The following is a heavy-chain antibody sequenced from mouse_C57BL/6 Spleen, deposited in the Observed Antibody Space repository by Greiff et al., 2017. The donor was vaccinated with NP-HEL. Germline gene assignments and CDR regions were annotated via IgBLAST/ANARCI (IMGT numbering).Heavy chain of an antibody. CDR1: GYSITSGYY. D-gene: IGHD1-1*01. V-gene: IGHV3-6*01. CDR3: ARPHYYGSSSFAY. CDR2: ISYDGSN. J-gene: IGHJ3*01. Sequence: DVQLQESGPGLVKPSQSLSLTCSVTGYSITSGYYWNWIRQFPGNKLEWMGYISYDGSNNYNPSLKNRISITRDTSKNQFFLKLNSVTTEDTATYYCARPHYYGSSSFAYWGQGTLVTVSA.